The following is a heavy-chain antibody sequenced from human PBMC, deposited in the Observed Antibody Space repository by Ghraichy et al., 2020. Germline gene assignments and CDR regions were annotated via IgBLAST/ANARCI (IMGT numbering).Heavy chain of an antibody. V-gene: IGHV4-34*01. CDR3: ATQTMGPGYSSSWYPNWFDP. CDR2: INHSGST. D-gene: IGHD6-13*01. CDR1: GGSFSGYY. Sequence: SCAVYGGSFSGYYWSWIRQPPGKGLEWIGEINHSGSTNYNPSLKSRVTISVDTSKNQFSLKLSSVTAADTAVYYCATQTMGPGYSSSWYPNWFDPWGQGTLVTVSS. J-gene: IGHJ5*02.